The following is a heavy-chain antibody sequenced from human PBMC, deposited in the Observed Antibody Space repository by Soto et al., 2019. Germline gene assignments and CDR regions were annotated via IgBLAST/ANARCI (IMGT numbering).Heavy chain of an antibody. V-gene: IGHV1-69*01. CDR1: GRPFSDYA. J-gene: IGHJ6*01. Sequence: GYSDQASSTAPGRPFSDYATSWLRQAPGQELAWMGGIIPIFGTANYAQKFQGRVTITADESTSTAYMELSSLRSEDTAVYYCAMSASAELYYYSAMYVWGQ. CDR2: IIPIFGTA. CDR3: AMSASAELYYYSAMYV. D-gene: IGHD1-7*01.